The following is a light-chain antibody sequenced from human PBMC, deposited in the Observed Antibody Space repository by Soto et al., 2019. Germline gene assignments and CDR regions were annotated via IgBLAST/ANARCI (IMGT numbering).Light chain of an antibody. CDR1: QSVSSNY. Sequence: EIVLTQYPGTLSLSPGERATLSCRASQSVSSNYLAWYQQKPGQAPRLLMYDASSRATGIPDRFSGSASDTDFTLTISRLEPEDFAVYYCQQYGGSPSITFGQGTRLEIK. V-gene: IGKV3-20*01. CDR3: QQYGGSPSIT. CDR2: DAS. J-gene: IGKJ5*01.